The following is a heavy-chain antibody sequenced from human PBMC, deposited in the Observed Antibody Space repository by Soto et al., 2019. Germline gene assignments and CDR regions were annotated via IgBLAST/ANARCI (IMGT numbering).Heavy chain of an antibody. D-gene: IGHD2-15*01. V-gene: IGHV1-46*01. Sequence: ASGKVSCKASGYTFTSYYMHWVRQAPGQGLEWMGIINPSGGSTSYAQKFQGRVTMTRDTSTSTVYMELSSLRSEDTAVYYCAADLVGNAFDIWGQGTMVTVSS. CDR1: GYTFTSYY. J-gene: IGHJ3*02. CDR3: AADLVGNAFDI. CDR2: INPSGGST.